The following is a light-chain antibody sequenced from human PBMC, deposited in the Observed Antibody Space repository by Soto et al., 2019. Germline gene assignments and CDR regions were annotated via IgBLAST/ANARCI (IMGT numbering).Light chain of an antibody. Sequence: EIVFAQSPGTLSLSPGERATLSCRASQSVTNSFLAWYQQKPGQAPRLLIYGASRRATGVPDRFIGSGSGTDFTLTISSLQSEDFAVYYCQQYSKWPLTFGGGTKVDI. V-gene: IGKV3-20*01. CDR1: QSVTNSF. CDR3: QQYSKWPLT. J-gene: IGKJ4*01. CDR2: GAS.